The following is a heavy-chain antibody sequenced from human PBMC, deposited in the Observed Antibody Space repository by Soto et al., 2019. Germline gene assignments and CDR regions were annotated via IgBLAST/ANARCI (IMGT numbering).Heavy chain of an antibody. CDR2: IIPIFGTA. D-gene: IGHD6-13*01. V-gene: IGHV1-69*06. CDR1: GGTFSSYA. Sequence: SVKVSCKASGGTFSSYAISWVRQAPGQGLEWMGGIIPIFGTANYAQKFQGRVTITADKSTSTAYMELSSLRSEDTAVYYCARIEADGTMKWFDPWGQGTLVTVSS. J-gene: IGHJ5*02. CDR3: ARIEADGTMKWFDP.